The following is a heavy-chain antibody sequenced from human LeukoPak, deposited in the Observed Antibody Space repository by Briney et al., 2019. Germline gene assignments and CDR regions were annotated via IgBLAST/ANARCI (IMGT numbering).Heavy chain of an antibody. V-gene: IGHV1-69*05. CDR1: GGTFSSYA. D-gene: IGHD3-9*01. J-gene: IGHJ3*02. Sequence: GASVKVSCKASGGTFSSYAISWVRQAPGQGLEWMGRIIPIFGTANYAQKFQGRVTITTDESTSTAYMELSSLRSEDTAVYYCARALRYFDWLPAPDDAFDIWGQRTMVTVSS. CDR2: IIPIFGTA. CDR3: ARALRYFDWLPAPDDAFDI.